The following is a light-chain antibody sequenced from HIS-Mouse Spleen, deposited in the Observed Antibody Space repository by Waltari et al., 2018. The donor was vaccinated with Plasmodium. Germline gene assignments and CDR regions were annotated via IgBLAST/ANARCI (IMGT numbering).Light chain of an antibody. Sequence: SSELTQDPAVSVALGQTVRITCQGDSLRSYYESWNQQKPGQAPVLVIYGKNNRPSGIPDRFSGSSSGNTASLTITVAQAEDEADYYCNSRDSSGNHQVFGGGTKLTVL. J-gene: IGLJ3*02. V-gene: IGLV3-19*01. CDR3: NSRDSSGNHQV. CDR2: GKN. CDR1: SLRSYY.